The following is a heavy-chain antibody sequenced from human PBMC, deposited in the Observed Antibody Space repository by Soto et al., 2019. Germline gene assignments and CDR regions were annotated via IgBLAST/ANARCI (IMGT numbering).Heavy chain of an antibody. D-gene: IGHD6-13*01. CDR1: GGAISFYN. J-gene: IGHJ3*02. CDR2: SYSSGST. Sequence: PSETLSLTCTVSGGAISFYNWNWIRQSPGKGLEWIGYSYSSGSTNYSPSLKSRVTISVDTPKNQFSLQLTYVTAADTAVYYCARGDSTTHGDSFDIWGQGTMVTVSS. V-gene: IGHV4-59*01. CDR3: ARGDSTTHGDSFDI.